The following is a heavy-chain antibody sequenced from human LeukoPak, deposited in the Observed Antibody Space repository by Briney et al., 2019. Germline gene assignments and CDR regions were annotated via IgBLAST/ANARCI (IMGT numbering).Heavy chain of an antibody. CDR3: ARSGRSIAAAYYFDY. CDR2: INHSGSS. Sequence: SETLSLTCAVYGGSLSYYYWSWIRQPPGKGLEWIGEINHSGSSNYNPSLKSRVTISVDTSKNQFSLNLSSVTAADTAVHYCARSGRSIAAAYYFDYWGQGTLVTVSS. CDR1: GGSLSYYY. V-gene: IGHV4-34*01. J-gene: IGHJ4*02. D-gene: IGHD6-13*01.